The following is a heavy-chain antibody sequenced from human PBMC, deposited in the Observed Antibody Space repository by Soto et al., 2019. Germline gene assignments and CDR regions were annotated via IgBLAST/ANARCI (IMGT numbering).Heavy chain of an antibody. V-gene: IGHV4-31*03. CDR1: GGSISSGPNH. CDR2: IFDSERT. J-gene: IGHJ4*02. CDR3: ARDPRDGYGHFDY. Sequence: SETLSLTCTVSGGSISSGPNHWNWIRHHPEKGLEWIGCIFDSERTYYNPSLKGRVSMSLDTSKRQFSLNLNSVTAADTAVYYCARDPRDGYGHFDYWGQGTLVTVSS. D-gene: IGHD5-12*01.